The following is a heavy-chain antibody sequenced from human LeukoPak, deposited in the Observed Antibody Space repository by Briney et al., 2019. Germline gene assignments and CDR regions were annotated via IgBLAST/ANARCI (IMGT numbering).Heavy chain of an antibody. J-gene: IGHJ4*02. V-gene: IGHV1-2*02. CDR2: INPNSCGT. Sequence: GASVKVSCKASGYTFTGYYMHWVRQAPGQGLEWMGWINPNSCGTNYAQKFQGRVTITRDTSISTAYMELGSLRSDDTARDSWAHSSRVEPLPQSAYCGQGTPVTV. CDR3: AHSSRVEPLPQSAY. CDR1: GYTFTGYY. D-gene: IGHD6-13*01.